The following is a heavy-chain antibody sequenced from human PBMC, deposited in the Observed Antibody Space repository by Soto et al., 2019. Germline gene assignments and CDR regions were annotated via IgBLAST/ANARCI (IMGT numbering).Heavy chain of an antibody. V-gene: IGHV4-39*01. CDR2: IYYRGST. J-gene: IGHJ6*02. CDR3: ARRRITMVRGVNGMDV. CDR1: YDSINSDSYF. Sequence: PSETLSLTCSVSYDSINSDSYFWGWIRPPPGKGLEWIGSIYYRGSTYYNPSLKSRVTISVDTSKNQFSLKLSSVTAADTAVYYCARRRITMVRGVNGMDVWGQGTTVTVSS. D-gene: IGHD3-10*01.